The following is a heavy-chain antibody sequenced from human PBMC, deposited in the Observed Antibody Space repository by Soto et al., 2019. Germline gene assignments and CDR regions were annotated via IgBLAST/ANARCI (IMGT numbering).Heavy chain of an antibody. Sequence: GESLKISCQASGYSFTGYWIGWVRQMPGKGLEWMGFIYPGDSDTRYSPSFQGQVTISADKSINTAYLQWSSLKASDTAMYYCARHSTGSLTIDYWGQGTLVTVSS. CDR3: ARHSTGSLTIDY. V-gene: IGHV5-51*01. D-gene: IGHD2-8*02. J-gene: IGHJ4*02. CDR2: IYPGDSDT. CDR1: GYSFTGYW.